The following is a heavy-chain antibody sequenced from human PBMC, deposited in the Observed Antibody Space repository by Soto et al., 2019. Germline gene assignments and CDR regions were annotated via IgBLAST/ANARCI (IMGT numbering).Heavy chain of an antibody. CDR2: FDAYNGKT. Sequence: ASVKVSCKASGYTFTSYGISWVRQAPGQGLEWMGGFDAYNGKTNYAQKLQGRVTMTKDTSTNTAYMELSSLRSEDTAVYYCATDALYDYVWGSYRSTNWFDPWGQGILVTVSS. V-gene: IGHV1-18*01. D-gene: IGHD3-16*02. J-gene: IGHJ5*02. CDR1: GYTFTSYG. CDR3: ATDALYDYVWGSYRSTNWFDP.